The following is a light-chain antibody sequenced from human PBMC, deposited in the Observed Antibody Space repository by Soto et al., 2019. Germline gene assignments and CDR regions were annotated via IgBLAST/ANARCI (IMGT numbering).Light chain of an antibody. CDR3: QQRSNSPPIT. CDR2: DAA. V-gene: IGKV3-11*01. J-gene: IGKJ5*01. CDR1: QRVSSY. Sequence: ELVFTPSPATLSLAPGEIATLSCTATQRVSSYLSWYQQKPGQAPRLLLYDAANRATGIPARFSGSGSGTDFTLPISSLEPADFAVYYCQQRSNSPPITFGQGTRLEIK.